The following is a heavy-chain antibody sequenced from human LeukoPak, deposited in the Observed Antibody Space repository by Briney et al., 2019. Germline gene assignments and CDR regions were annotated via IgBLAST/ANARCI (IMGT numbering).Heavy chain of an antibody. CDR1: GFTFSSYW. J-gene: IGHJ6*02. V-gene: IGHV3-74*01. CDR2: IKSDGSRT. Sequence: GGSLRLSCAASGFTFSSYWMNWVRQAPGKGLVWVSSIKSDGSRTTYADSVKGRFTISRDNAKNSLYLQMNSLGDEDTAVYYCASRTGYYNYYDMDVWGQGTTVTVSS. D-gene: IGHD3/OR15-3a*01. CDR3: ASRTGYYNYYDMDV.